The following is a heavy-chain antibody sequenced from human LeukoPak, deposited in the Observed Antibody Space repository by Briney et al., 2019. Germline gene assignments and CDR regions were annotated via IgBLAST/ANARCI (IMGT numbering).Heavy chain of an antibody. J-gene: IGHJ4*02. CDR2: IRSKTYGETI. V-gene: IGHV3-49*03. CDR3: ARAPHYDFILDY. D-gene: IGHD3-3*01. Sequence: HPGGSLRLSCTTSGFTFGDYGLSWFRQAPGKGLEWVAFIRSKTYGETIQYAASVKGRLTLSRDDSKSIAYLQMNSLKVEDTAVYYCARAPHYDFILDYWGQGTLVTVSS. CDR1: GFTFGDYG.